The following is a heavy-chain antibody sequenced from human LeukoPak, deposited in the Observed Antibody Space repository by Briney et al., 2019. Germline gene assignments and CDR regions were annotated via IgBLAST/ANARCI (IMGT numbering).Heavy chain of an antibody. J-gene: IGHJ4*02. CDR1: GDTLGNYG. CDR3: ARAPRGTYWDYFDY. CDR2: ISVYNGNT. D-gene: IGHD1-26*01. V-gene: IGHV1-18*01. Sequence: ASVKASCKADGDTLGNYGISWVRQAPGQGLEWMGWISVYNGNTKYAQKFQGRVTMTADTSTSTSHMELRSLTSDDTAVYYCARAPRGTYWDYFDYWGQGTLVTVSS.